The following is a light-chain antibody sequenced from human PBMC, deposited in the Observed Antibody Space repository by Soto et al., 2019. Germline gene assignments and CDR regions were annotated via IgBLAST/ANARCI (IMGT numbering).Light chain of an antibody. Sequence: DIVMTQSPLSLPVTPGEPASISFRSSXSLLHSNGYNYLDWYLQKPGQSPQLLIYLGSNRASGVPDRFSGSGSGTDFTLSISTVEAGDVGVYYCMQALQAPITFGQGTRLEIK. V-gene: IGKV2-28*01. CDR3: MQALQAPIT. J-gene: IGKJ5*01. CDR1: XSLLHSNGYNY. CDR2: LGS.